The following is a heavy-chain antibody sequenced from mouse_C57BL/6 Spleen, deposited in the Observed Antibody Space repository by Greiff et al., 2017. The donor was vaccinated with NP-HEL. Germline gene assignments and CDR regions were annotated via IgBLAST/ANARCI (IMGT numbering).Heavy chain of an antibody. Sequence: VHVKQSGAELVKPGASVKLSCTASGFNIKDYYMHWVKQRTEQGLEWIGRIDPEDGETKYAPKFQGKATITADTSSNTAYLQLSSLTSEDTAVYYCARDYGSSYGAMDYWGQGTSVTVSS. J-gene: IGHJ4*01. CDR3: ARDYGSSYGAMDY. CDR2: IDPEDGET. CDR1: GFNIKDYY. D-gene: IGHD1-1*01. V-gene: IGHV14-2*01.